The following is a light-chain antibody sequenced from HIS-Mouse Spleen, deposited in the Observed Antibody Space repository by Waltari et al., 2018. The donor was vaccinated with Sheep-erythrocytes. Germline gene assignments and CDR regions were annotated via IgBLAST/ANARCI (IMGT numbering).Light chain of an antibody. CDR2: VAS. CDR3: QQYNNWPPGT. J-gene: IGKJ2*02. V-gene: IGKV3-15*01. Sequence: EIVMTQSPATLSVSPGERATLSCRASQSVSSNLAWYQQKPGQAPRLLIHVASTRATGIPARFSGSGSGTEFTLTISSMQSEDFAVYYCQQYNNWPPGTFGQGTKLEIK. CDR1: QSVSSN.